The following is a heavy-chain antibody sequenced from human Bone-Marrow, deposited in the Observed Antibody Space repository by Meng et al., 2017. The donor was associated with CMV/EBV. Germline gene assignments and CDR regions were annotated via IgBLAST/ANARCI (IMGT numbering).Heavy chain of an antibody. J-gene: IGHJ6*02. CDR1: GFTFSDYY. CDR2: ISSSGSTI. D-gene: IGHD4-11*01. Sequence: GGSLRLSCAASGFTFSDYYMSWIRQAPGKGLEWVSYISSSGSTIYYADSVKGRFTISRDNSKNTLYLQMNSLRAEDTAVYYCARDPMTTVTIYYGMDVWGQGTTVTVSS. CDR3: ARDPMTTVTIYYGMDV. V-gene: IGHV3-11*04.